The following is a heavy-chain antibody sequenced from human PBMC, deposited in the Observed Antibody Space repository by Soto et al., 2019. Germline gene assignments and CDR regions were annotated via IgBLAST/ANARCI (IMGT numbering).Heavy chain of an antibody. D-gene: IGHD2-2*01. V-gene: IGHV4-39*01. CDR1: GGSISSSSYY. CDR2: IYYSGST. J-gene: IGHJ3*02. CDR3: AIYRGEIVVVPAAIGVAFDI. Sequence: QLQLQESGPGLVKPSETLSLTCTVSGGSISSSSYYWGWIRQPPGKGLEWIGSIYYSGSTYYNPSLKSRVTISVDTSKNQFSLKLSSVTAADTAVYYCAIYRGEIVVVPAAIGVAFDIWGQGTMVTVSS.